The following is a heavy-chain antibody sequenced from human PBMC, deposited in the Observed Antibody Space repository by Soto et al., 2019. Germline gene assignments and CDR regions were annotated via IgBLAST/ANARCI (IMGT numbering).Heavy chain of an antibody. Sequence: SETLSLTCAVYGGSFSGYYWSWIRQPPGKGLEWIGEINHSGSTNYNPSLKSRVTISVDTSKNQFSLKLSSVTAADTAVYYCARVIGVTTPLGRWNYFDYWGQGTLVTVSS. CDR2: INHSGST. CDR3: ARVIGVTTPLGRWNYFDY. D-gene: IGHD4-17*01. J-gene: IGHJ4*02. V-gene: IGHV4-34*01. CDR1: GGSFSGYY.